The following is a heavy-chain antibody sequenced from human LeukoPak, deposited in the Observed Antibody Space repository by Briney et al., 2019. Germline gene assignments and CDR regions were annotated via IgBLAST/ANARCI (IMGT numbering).Heavy chain of an antibody. Sequence: ASVKVSCTASGYTFTSYGISWVRQAPGQGLEWMGWISAYNGNTNYAQKLQGRVAMTTDTSTSTAYMELRSLRSDDTAVYYCARPYCSSTSCYNSYFDYWGQGTLVTVSS. CDR1: GYTFTSYG. J-gene: IGHJ4*02. CDR3: ARPYCSSTSCYNSYFDY. V-gene: IGHV1-18*01. CDR2: ISAYNGNT. D-gene: IGHD2-2*02.